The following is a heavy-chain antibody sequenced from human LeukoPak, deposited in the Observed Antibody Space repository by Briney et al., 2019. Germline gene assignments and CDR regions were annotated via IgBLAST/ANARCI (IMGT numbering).Heavy chain of an antibody. CDR1: GFTFSSPW. D-gene: IGHD6-19*01. Sequence: GGSLRLSCAASGFTFSSPWMNWVRQAPGKGLEWVAMIKGDGSVKLYLDSVKGRFTISRDNAGNSLYLQMNSLRAEDTAVYYCARDSGWFKADYWGQGTLVTVSS. CDR3: ARDSGWFKADY. CDR2: IKGDGSVK. V-gene: IGHV3-7*01. J-gene: IGHJ4*02.